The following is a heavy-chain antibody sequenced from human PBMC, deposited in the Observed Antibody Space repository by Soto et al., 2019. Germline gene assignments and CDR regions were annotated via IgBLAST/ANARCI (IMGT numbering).Heavy chain of an antibody. CDR1: GYTLTELS. D-gene: IGHD1-26*01. Sequence: ASVKVSFKVSGYTLTELSMHWVRQAPGKGLEWMGGFDPEDGETIYAQKFQGRVTMTEDTSTDTAYMELSSLRSEDTAVYYCATAFELELPYYFDYWGQGTLVTVSS. CDR2: FDPEDGET. CDR3: ATAFELELPYYFDY. V-gene: IGHV1-24*01. J-gene: IGHJ4*02.